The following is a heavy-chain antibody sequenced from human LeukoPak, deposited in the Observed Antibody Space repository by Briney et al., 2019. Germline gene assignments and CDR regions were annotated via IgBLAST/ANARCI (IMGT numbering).Heavy chain of an antibody. J-gene: IGHJ4*02. CDR1: GFTFSSYS. V-gene: IGHV3-21*01. Sequence: PGGSLRLSCAASGFTFSSYSMNWVRQAPGKGLGWVSSISSSSRYIYYADSVKGRFTISRDNAKNSLYLQMNSLRAEDTAVYYCARDRGRGYSYGYSDYWGQGTLVTVSS. D-gene: IGHD5-18*01. CDR2: ISSSSRYI. CDR3: ARDRGRGYSYGYSDY.